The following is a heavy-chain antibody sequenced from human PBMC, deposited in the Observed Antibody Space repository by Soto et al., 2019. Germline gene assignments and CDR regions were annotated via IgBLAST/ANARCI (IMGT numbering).Heavy chain of an antibody. J-gene: IGHJ4*02. CDR3: AREGGLSGCFDY. Sequence: GGSLRLSCAASGFTFTRYSMNWVRQAPGKGLEWVSSISSTTNYIYYGDSMKGRFTISRDNAKNSLYLQMNSLRDEDTAVYYCAREGGLSGCFDYWGQGTLVTVSS. V-gene: IGHV3-21*01. CDR1: GFTFTRYS. CDR2: ISSTTNYI. D-gene: IGHD1-26*01.